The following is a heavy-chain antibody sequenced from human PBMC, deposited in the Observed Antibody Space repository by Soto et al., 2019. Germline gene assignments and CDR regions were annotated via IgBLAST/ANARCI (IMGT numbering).Heavy chain of an antibody. J-gene: IGHJ4*02. CDR3: ARGGPYYGDYFDY. D-gene: IGHD4-17*01. V-gene: IGHV4-61*01. Sequence: QVQLQESGPGLVKPSETLSLTCTVSGGSVSSGSYYWSWIRQPPGKGLEWIGYIYYSGTTNYNPSLKSRVTISLDIYKNQFSLKLSSVTAADTAVHYCARGGPYYGDYFDYWGQGTLVTVSS. CDR2: IYYSGTT. CDR1: GGSVSSGSYY.